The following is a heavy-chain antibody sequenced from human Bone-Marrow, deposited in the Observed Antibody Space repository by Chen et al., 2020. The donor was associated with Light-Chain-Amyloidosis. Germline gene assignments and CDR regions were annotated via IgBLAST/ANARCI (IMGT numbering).Heavy chain of an antibody. J-gene: IGHJ4*02. CDR1: GFNLDDYG. Sequence: EVQLVETGGGVVRPGESLRLSCAVSGFNLDDYGMSWVRQAPGKGLEWVSGINWNGGSTGYADSVKGRFTISRDNAKNSLYLQMNSLRAEDTAVYYCARDPSDYYYGSGSYYFDYWGQGTLVTVSS. CDR2: INWNGGST. CDR3: ARDPSDYYYGSGSYYFDY. V-gene: IGHV3-20*04. D-gene: IGHD3-10*01.